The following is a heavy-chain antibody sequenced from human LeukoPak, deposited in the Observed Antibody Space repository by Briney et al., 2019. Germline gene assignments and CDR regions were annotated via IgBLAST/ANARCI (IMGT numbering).Heavy chain of an antibody. V-gene: IGHV3-9*01. CDR2: ISWNSGSI. Sequence: PGGSLRLSCAASGFTFDDYAMHWVRQASGKGLEWVSGISWNSGSIGYADSVKGRFTISRDSAKNSLYLQMDSLRAEDTALYYCAKDRLRGYSGYDLGDWGQGTLVTVSS. CDR3: AKDRLRGYSGYDLGD. D-gene: IGHD5-12*01. J-gene: IGHJ4*02. CDR1: GFTFDDYA.